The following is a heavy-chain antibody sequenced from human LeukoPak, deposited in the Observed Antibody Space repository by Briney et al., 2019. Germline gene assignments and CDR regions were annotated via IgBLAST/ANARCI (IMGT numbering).Heavy chain of an antibody. D-gene: IGHD2-21*02. Sequence: GASVKVSCKPSRYTFTSYYMHWVSQTPEQRLEWMGIINPSGDSTSNAQKFQGRVNMTRDTSTSTVYMELSSLRSEDTAVYYCAREVAGFGGDEYYFDYWGQGTLVTVSS. CDR1: RYTFTSYY. CDR2: INPSGDST. J-gene: IGHJ4*02. CDR3: AREVAGFGGDEYYFDY. V-gene: IGHV1-46*01.